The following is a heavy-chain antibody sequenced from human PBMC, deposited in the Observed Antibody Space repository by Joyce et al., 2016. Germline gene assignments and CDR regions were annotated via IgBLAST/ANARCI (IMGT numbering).Heavy chain of an antibody. V-gene: IGHV3-48*01. CDR3: ARATSYYFYYYMDV. J-gene: IGHJ6*03. CDR1: GFTFNTYS. Sequence: EVQLVESGGGLVQPGGSLRLSCAACGFTFNTYSMNWVRQGPGKGLEGVSYSSRSSNTIYDVDSVKGRFTISRDNAKNSLYLQMNSLRAEDTAVYFCARATSYYFYYYMDVWGKGTTVTVSS. CDR2: SSRSSNTI.